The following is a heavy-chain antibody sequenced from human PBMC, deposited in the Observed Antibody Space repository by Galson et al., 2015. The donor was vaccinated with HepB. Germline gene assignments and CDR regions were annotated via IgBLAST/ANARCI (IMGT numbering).Heavy chain of an antibody. CDR2: TYYRSKWII. CDR3: AYGSDV. V-gene: IGHV6-1*01. J-gene: IGHJ6*02. Sequence: CTISVASVSSNPAVWNSIRQSPSRGLEWLGRTYYRSKWIIDYATSVKGRIIISPDTSRNQFSLHLSAVTPEDTAVYYCAYGSDVWGQGTTVIVSS. CDR1: VASVSSNPAV.